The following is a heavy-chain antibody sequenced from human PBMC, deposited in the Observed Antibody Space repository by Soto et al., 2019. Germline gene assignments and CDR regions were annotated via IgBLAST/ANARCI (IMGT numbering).Heavy chain of an antibody. CDR2: IKSKTAGGTT. Sequence: EVQLVESGGGLVKPGGSLTLSRAASGFTFTYAWMNWVRQAPGTGLEWVGRIKSKTAGGTTDYTAPVKGRFTISRDDSKNTLFLQMNSLKAEDTAVYYCATDGGAWGQGTLVTVSS. V-gene: IGHV3-15*07. CDR1: GFTFTYAW. D-gene: IGHD3-10*01. CDR3: ATDGGA. J-gene: IGHJ5*02.